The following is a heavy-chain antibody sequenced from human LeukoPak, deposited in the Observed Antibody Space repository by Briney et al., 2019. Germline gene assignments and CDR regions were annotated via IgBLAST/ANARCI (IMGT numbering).Heavy chain of an antibody. CDR2: INDSGGT. V-gene: IGHV4-34*01. Sequence: PSETLSLTCAVYGASFSDYYWSWIRQPPGKGLEWIGEINDSGGTNYNPSLKSRVTTSLDTSKNQFSLKLSSVTAADTAVYYCARVGDSIAARKALDYWGQGTLVTVSS. J-gene: IGHJ4*02. CDR1: GASFSDYY. D-gene: IGHD6-6*01. CDR3: ARVGDSIAARKALDY.